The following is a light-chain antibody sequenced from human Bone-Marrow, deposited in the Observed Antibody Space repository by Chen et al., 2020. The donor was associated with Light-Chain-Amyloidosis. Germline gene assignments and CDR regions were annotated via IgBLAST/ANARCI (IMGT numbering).Light chain of an antibody. Sequence: SYVLTQPPSGSVAPGQTAPIACGGNNIGSTSLYWYQQTPGQAPLLVVYDDSDRPSGIPERLSGSNSGNTATLTISRVEAGDEADYYCQVWDRSSDRPVFGGGTKLTVL. CDR3: QVWDRSSDRPV. V-gene: IGLV3-21*02. CDR1: NIGSTS. CDR2: DDS. J-gene: IGLJ3*02.